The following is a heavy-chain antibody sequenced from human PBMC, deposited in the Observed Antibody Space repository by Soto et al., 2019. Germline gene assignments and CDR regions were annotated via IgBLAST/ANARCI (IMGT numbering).Heavy chain of an antibody. D-gene: IGHD1-26*01. J-gene: IGHJ4*02. CDR3: AMGGATGGEFAS. CDR1: GFTFSSYG. Sequence: QVQLVESGGGVVQPGRSLRLSCAASGFTFSSYGMHWVRQAPGKGLEWVAVISYDGSNKYYADSVKGRFTISRDNSKNPRYLKMNSLGAEDRAVYYCAMGGATGGEFASWGQAPRVTVS. CDR2: ISYDGSNK. V-gene: IGHV3-30*03.